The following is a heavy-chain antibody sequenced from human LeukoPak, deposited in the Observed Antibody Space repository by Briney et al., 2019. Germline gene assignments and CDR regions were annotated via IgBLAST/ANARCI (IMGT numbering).Heavy chain of an antibody. CDR2: IYSGGST. Sequence: GGSLRLSCAASGFTVSSNYMSWVRQAPGKGLEWVSVIYSGGSTYYADSVKGRFPISRYNSTNTLYLQMNSLRAEDTAVYYCARDGGTYDSSVHYWRGYFDLWGRGTLVTVSS. D-gene: IGHD3-22*01. CDR1: GFTVSSNY. J-gene: IGHJ2*01. CDR3: ARDGGTYDSSVHYWRGYFDL. V-gene: IGHV3-53*01.